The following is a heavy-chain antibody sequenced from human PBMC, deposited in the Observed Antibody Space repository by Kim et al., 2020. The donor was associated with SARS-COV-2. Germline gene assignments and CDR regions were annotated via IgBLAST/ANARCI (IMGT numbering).Heavy chain of an antibody. CDR3: ARVGRFVVRGVRTMDV. J-gene: IGHJ6*02. D-gene: IGHD3-10*01. V-gene: IGHV3-11*06. Sequence: SVKGPFTISRTNAKNSLYLQMNSLRAEDTAVYYCARVGRFVVRGVRTMDVWGQGTTVTVSS.